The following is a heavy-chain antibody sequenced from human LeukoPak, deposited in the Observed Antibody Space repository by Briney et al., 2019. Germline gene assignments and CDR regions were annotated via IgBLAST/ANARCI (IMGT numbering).Heavy chain of an antibody. Sequence: PSETLSLTCAVYGGSFSGYYWSWLRQPPGKGLEWIGEINHSGSTNYNPSLKSRVTISVDTSKNQFSLKLSSVTAADTAVYYCARGGPTVTTRPFDYWGQGTLVTVSS. J-gene: IGHJ4*02. D-gene: IGHD4-17*01. CDR1: GGSFSGYY. CDR2: INHSGST. CDR3: ARGGPTVTTRPFDY. V-gene: IGHV4-34*01.